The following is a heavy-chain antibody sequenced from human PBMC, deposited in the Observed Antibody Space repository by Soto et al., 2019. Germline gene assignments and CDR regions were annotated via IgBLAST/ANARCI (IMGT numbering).Heavy chain of an antibody. CDR3: ARTLQLGYYYYGMDV. V-gene: IGHV3-48*02. CDR2: ISSSSSTI. Sequence: GGSLRLSCAASGFTFSSYSMNWVRQAPGKGLEWVSYISSSSSTIYYADSVKGRFTISRDNAKNSLYLQMNSLRDEDTAVYYCARTLQLGYYYYGMDVWGQGTTVTVSS. D-gene: IGHD1-1*01. J-gene: IGHJ6*02. CDR1: GFTFSSYS.